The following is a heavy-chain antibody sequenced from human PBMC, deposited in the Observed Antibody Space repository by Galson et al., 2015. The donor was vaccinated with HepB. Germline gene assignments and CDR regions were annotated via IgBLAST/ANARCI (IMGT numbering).Heavy chain of an antibody. Sequence: SVKVSCKASGGTFTTYGISWVRQAPGQGPEWMGWISGYSGDTNYAQNFQGRVTMTIDTSTSTAYMELRSLRSDDTAVYYCATDSSGYYYFDYWGQGTLVIVSS. CDR3: ATDSSGYYYFDY. J-gene: IGHJ4*02. V-gene: IGHV1-18*01. CDR2: ISGYSGDT. CDR1: GGTFTTYG. D-gene: IGHD3-22*01.